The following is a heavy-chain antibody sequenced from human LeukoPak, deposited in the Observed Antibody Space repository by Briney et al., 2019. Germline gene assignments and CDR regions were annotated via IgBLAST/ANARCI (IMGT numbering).Heavy chain of an antibody. D-gene: IGHD6-13*01. V-gene: IGHV4-34*01. J-gene: IGHJ5*02. CDR1: GGSFSGYY. Sequence: SETLSLTCAVYGGSFSGYYWSWIRQPPGKGLEWIGEINHSGSTNYNPSLKSRVTISVDTSKNQFSLKLSSVSAADAAVYYSARTPSITAAGTGWDWFDPWGQGTLVTVSS. CDR3: ARTPSITAAGTGWDWFDP. CDR2: INHSGST.